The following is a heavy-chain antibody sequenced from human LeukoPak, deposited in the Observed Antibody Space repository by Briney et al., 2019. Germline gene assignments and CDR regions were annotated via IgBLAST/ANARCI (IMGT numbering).Heavy chain of an antibody. V-gene: IGHV3-30*18. Sequence: GGSLRLSCAASGFTFSSYGMHWVRQAPGKGLECVAVMSYDGSNKYYADSVKVRFTISRDNSKNTLYLQLNSLRAEDTAVYYCAKMIAVAEEDYYYYHGMDVWGQGTTVTVSS. CDR1: GFTFSSYG. CDR3: AKMIAVAEEDYYYYHGMDV. CDR2: MSYDGSNK. D-gene: IGHD6-19*01. J-gene: IGHJ6*02.